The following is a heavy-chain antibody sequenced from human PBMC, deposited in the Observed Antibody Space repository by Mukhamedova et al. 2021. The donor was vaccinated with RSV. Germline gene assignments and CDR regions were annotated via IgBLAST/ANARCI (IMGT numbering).Heavy chain of an antibody. J-gene: IGHJ3*02. CDR2: ISYDGSNK. CDR3: ARDSGSYDAFD. D-gene: IGHD1-26*01. V-gene: IGHV3-30*04. Sequence: AASGFTFSSYAMHWVRQAPGKGPEWVAVISYDGSNKYYADSVKGRFTISRDNSKNTLYLQMNSLRAEDTAVYYCARDSGSYDAFD. CDR1: GFTFSSYA.